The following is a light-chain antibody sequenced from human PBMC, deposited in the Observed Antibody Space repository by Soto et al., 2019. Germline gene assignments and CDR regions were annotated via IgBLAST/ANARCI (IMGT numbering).Light chain of an antibody. J-gene: IGKJ1*01. CDR1: QSISTW. Sequence: DIPMTQSPSTLSASVGDRITITCRASQSISTWLAWYQQKPGKAPKLLIYKASSLQSGVPSRFSGSGSGTEFTLTISSLQPDDFATYYYQHYNTYSRAFGQGTKVEIK. V-gene: IGKV1-5*03. CDR3: QHYNTYSRA. CDR2: KAS.